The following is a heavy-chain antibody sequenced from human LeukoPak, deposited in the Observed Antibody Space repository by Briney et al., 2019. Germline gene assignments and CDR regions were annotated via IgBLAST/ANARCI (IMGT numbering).Heavy chain of an antibody. D-gene: IGHD6-19*01. V-gene: IGHV3-23*01. J-gene: IGHJ4*02. CDR2: ISGSGGST. CDR3: ASSSGWYSVLFDY. Sequence: GGSPRLSCAASGFTFSSYGMSWVRQAPGKGLEWVSAISGSGGSTYYADSVKGRFTISRDNSKNTLYLQMNSLRAEDTAVYYCASSSGWYSVLFDYWGQGTLVTVSS. CDR1: GFTFSSYG.